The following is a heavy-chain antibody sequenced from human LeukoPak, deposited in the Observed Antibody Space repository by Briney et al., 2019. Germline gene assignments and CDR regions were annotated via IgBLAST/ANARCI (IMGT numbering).Heavy chain of an antibody. D-gene: IGHD2-15*01. CDR1: GYTFTSYD. V-gene: IGHV1-8*01. CDR2: MNPNSGNT. CDR3: ARGPHRYCSGGSCVIDY. J-gene: IGHJ4*02. Sequence: GASVKVSCKSSGYTFTSYDINWVRQAPGQGLEWMGWMNPNSGNTGYAQKFQGRVTMTRNTSISTAYMELSSLRSEDPAVYYCARGPHRYCSGGSCVIDYWGQGTLVTVPS.